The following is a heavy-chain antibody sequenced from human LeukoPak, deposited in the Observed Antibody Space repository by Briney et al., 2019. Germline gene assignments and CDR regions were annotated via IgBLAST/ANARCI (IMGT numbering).Heavy chain of an antibody. CDR1: RFTFSRYA. Sequence: GGSLRLSCAASRFTFSRYAMNWVRQAPGKGLEWVSAISGSGGSTYYADSVKGRFTISRDNSKNTLYLQMNSLRVEDTAVYYCAKNPQYYYDSSGFFEYWGQGTLVTVSS. CDR3: AKNPQYYYDSSGFFEY. V-gene: IGHV3-23*01. J-gene: IGHJ4*02. CDR2: ISGSGGST. D-gene: IGHD3-22*01.